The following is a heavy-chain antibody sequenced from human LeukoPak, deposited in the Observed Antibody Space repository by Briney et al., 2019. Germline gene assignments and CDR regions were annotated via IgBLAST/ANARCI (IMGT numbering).Heavy chain of an antibody. CDR2: IYTSGST. J-gene: IGHJ5*02. Sequence: SETLSLTCTVSGGSISSYYWSWIRQPAGKGLEWIGRIYTSGSTNYNPSLKSRVTMSVDTSKNQFSLKLGSVTAADTAVYYCARDWADIVVVPAAIRDANWFDPWGQGTLVTVSS. CDR1: GGSISSYY. D-gene: IGHD2-2*01. CDR3: ARDWADIVVVPAAIRDANWFDP. V-gene: IGHV4-4*07.